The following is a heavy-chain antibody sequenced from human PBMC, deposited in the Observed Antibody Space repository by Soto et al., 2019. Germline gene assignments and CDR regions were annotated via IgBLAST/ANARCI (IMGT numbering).Heavy chain of an antibody. CDR2: ISAYNGNT. CDR3: ARQALDYDILTGYASGYWFDP. J-gene: IGHJ5*02. CDR1: GYTFTSYG. Sequence: QVQLVQSGAEVKKPGASVKVSCKASGYTFTSYGISWVRQAPGQGLEWMGWISAYNGNTNYAQKLQGRVTMTTDTSTSTAYMELRSLRSDDTAVYYCARQALDYDILTGYASGYWFDPWGQGTLVTVSS. D-gene: IGHD3-9*01. V-gene: IGHV1-18*04.